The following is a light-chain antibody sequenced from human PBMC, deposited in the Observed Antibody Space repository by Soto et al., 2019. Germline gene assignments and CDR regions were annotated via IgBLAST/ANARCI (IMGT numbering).Light chain of an antibody. Sequence: EIWMTQCPATLSVSPGGRATLSCRASQSISDTLDWYQQKHGKAPRLLIHGASTRDTGFPARLSGSGYGTDLTLTISSMQSEDFEVYYCQQYNNWPWTFGQGTKVDIK. CDR3: QQYNNWPWT. V-gene: IGKV3-15*01. CDR2: GAS. J-gene: IGKJ1*01. CDR1: QSISDT.